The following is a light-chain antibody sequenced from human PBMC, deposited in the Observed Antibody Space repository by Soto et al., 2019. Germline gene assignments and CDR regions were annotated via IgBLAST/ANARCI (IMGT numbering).Light chain of an antibody. CDR1: QSVSNNY. CDR2: GAS. Sequence: EIVLTPSPGTLSLSPVEKATLSCRPSQSVSNNYLAWYQQKPGQAPRLLIYGASNRAAGVPSRFSAWGSETDFTLAISDVQPEDFAVYYCHQRQSWPRTFGQGTKVDIK. J-gene: IGKJ1*01. V-gene: IGKV3-11*01. CDR3: HQRQSWPRT.